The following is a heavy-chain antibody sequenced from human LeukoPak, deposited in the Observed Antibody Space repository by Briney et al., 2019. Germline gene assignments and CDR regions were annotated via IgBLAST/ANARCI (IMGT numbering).Heavy chain of an antibody. D-gene: IGHD6-13*01. V-gene: IGHV1-69*13. CDR1: GGTFSSYA. CDR2: IIPIFGTA. J-gene: IGHJ6*03. CDR3: ASCRSEQQPHRIDEYYYYYYMDV. Sequence: PGASVKVSCKASGGTFSSYAISWVRQAPGQGLEWMGGIIPIFGTANYAQKFQGRVTITADGSTGTAYMELSSLRSEDTAVYYCASCRSEQQPHRIDEYYYYYYMDVWGKGTTVTVSS.